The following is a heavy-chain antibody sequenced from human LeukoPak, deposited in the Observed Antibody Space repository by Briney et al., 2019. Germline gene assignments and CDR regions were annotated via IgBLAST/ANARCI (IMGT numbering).Heavy chain of an antibody. J-gene: IGHJ4*02. Sequence: PSETLSLTCTVSGGSISSSSYYWGWIRQPPGKGLEWIGSIYYSGSTYYNPSLKSRVTISVDTSKNQFSLKLSSVTAADTAVYYCAREERWLQTKIDYWGQGTLVTVSS. CDR3: AREERWLQTKIDY. D-gene: IGHD5-24*01. V-gene: IGHV4-39*07. CDR1: GGSISSSSYY. CDR2: IYYSGST.